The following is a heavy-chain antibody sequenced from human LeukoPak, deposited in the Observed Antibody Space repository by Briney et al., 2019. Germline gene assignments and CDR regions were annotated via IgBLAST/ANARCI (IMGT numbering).Heavy chain of an antibody. CDR1: GCSFTSYW. D-gene: IGHD2-2*01. Sequence: GESLKISCKGSGCSFTSYWIGWVRQMPGKGLEWMGIIYPGDSDTRYSPSFQGQVTISADKSISTAYLQWSSLKASDTAMYYCARVAPQYQLLLDWFDPWGQGTLVTVSS. J-gene: IGHJ5*02. CDR2: IYPGDSDT. V-gene: IGHV5-51*01. CDR3: ARVAPQYQLLLDWFDP.